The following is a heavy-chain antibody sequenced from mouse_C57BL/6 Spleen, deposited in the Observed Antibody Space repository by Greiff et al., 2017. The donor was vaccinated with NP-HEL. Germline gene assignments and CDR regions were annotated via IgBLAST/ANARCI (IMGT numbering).Heavy chain of an antibody. CDR3: ARYDYDGPAMDY. V-gene: IGHV1-81*01. D-gene: IGHD2-4*01. CDR1: GYTFTSYG. J-gene: IGHJ4*01. Sequence: VKLQESGAELARPGASVKLSCKASGYTFTSYGISWVKQRTGQGLEWIGEIYPRSGNTYYNEKFKGKATLTADKSSSTAYMELRSLTSDDSAVYFCARYDYDGPAMDYWGQGTSVTVSS. CDR2: IYPRSGNT.